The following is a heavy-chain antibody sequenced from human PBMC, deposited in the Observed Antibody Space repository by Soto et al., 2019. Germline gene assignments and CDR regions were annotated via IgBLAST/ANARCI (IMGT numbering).Heavy chain of an antibody. Sequence: QVQLVQSGAEVKKPGSSVKVSCKASGGTFSSYTISWVRQAPGQGLEWMGRIIPILGIANYAQKFQGRVTITADKSTSTAYMELSSLRSEDTAVYYRARIIPGQQPFYYYGMDVWGQGTTVTVSS. J-gene: IGHJ6*02. CDR1: GGTFSSYT. D-gene: IGHD6-13*01. CDR3: ARIIPGQQPFYYYGMDV. CDR2: IIPILGIA. V-gene: IGHV1-69*02.